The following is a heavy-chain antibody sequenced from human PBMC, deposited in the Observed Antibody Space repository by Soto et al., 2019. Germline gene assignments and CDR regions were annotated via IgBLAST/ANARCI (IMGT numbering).Heavy chain of an antibody. V-gene: IGHV3-48*03. CDR3: ATPRERWVESD. J-gene: IGHJ4*02. CDR1: GFSFGSFE. CDR2: VSSDATMI. Sequence: EEQLVESGGGVVQPGGSLRLSCAASGFSFGSFEMNWVRQRPGRGLEWLAYVSSDATMISYARSVRGRFTISRDNAKNTLYLEMNSRRREETGIYYCATPRERWVESDGGQGTPSPSPQ. D-gene: IGHD1-1*01.